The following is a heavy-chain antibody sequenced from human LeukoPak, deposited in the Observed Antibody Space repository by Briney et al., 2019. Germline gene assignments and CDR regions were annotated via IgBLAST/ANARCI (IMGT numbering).Heavy chain of an antibody. CDR1: GFTFSSYS. D-gene: IGHD3-10*01. Sequence: SGGSLRLSCAASGFTFSSYSMNWVRQAPGKGLEWVSSISSSSSYIYSADSVKGRFTISRDNAQNSLYLQINSLRAEDTAVYYCAREKGTMIRAMAFEMWGQGTMVTVSS. V-gene: IGHV3-21*01. CDR2: ISSSSSYI. J-gene: IGHJ3*02. CDR3: AREKGTMIRAMAFEM.